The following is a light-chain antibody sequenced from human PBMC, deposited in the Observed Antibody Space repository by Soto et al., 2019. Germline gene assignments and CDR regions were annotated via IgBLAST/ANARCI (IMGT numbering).Light chain of an antibody. V-gene: IGKV3-11*01. CDR2: GAS. J-gene: IGKJ5*01. CDR1: QSVTSNY. Sequence: EIVLTQSPATLSLSPGERATLSCRASQSVTSNYLAWHQQRAGQAPRLLIYGASSRATGIPARFSGSGSGTDFTLTISSLESEDFAIYYCQQRSNWPTFGQGTRLEIK. CDR3: QQRSNWPT.